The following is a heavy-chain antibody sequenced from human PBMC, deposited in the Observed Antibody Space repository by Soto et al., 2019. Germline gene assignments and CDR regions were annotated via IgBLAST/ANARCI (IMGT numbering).Heavy chain of an antibody. CDR3: ARRPRGGTGYYYYYGMDV. CDR2: IYPGDSDT. D-gene: IGHD2-15*01. J-gene: IGHJ6*02. CDR1: GYSFTSYW. V-gene: IGHV5-51*01. Sequence: GESLKISCKGSGYSFTSYWIGWVRQMPGKGLEWMGIIYPGDSDTRYSPSFQGQVTISADKSISTAYLQWSSLKASDTAMYYCARRPRGGTGYYYYYGMDVRGQGTTVTVSS.